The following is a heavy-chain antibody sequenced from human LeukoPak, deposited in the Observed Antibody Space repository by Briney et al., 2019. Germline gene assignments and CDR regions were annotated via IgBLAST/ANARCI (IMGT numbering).Heavy chain of an antibody. J-gene: IGHJ4*02. Sequence: GASVKVSCKVSGYTLTELSMHWVRQAPGKGLEWMGGFDPEDGETIYAQKFQGRVTMTRDTSISTAYMELSRLRSDDTAVYYCARAIAVRREDYWGQGTLVTVSS. V-gene: IGHV1-24*01. CDR3: ARAIAVRREDY. D-gene: IGHD6-6*01. CDR2: FDPEDGET. CDR1: GYTLTELS.